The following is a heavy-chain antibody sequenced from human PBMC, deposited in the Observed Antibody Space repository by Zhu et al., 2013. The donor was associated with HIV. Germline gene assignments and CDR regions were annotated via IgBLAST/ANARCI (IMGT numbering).Heavy chain of an antibody. D-gene: IGHD2-2*01. CDR1: GDTLRNSG. CDR3: ARAASRHCDKRRCYWGTQNL. V-gene: IGHV1-8*01. CDR2: MNPSSGNT. J-gene: IGHJ4*03. Sequence: QVQLVQSGAAVQEPGATLRVSCRAFGDTLRNSGVHWVRQAPGQGLQWMGWMNPSSGNTGFQYKFEDRIIMTWDTSTMTAHLEMTRLTSADTALYFCARAASRHCDKRRCYWGTQNLWGQGIHVTVSS.